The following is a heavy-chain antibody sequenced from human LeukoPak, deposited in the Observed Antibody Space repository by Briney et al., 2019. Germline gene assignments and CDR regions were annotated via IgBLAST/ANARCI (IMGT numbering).Heavy chain of an antibody. CDR1: GGSISSGGYY. J-gene: IGHJ4*02. V-gene: IGHV4-31*03. D-gene: IGHD4-17*01. CDR3: ALRTTTGNDLLPFDY. Sequence: SETLSLTCTVSGGSISSGGYYWSWIRQHPGKGLEWIGYIYYSGSTYYNPSLKSRVTISVDTSKNQFSLKLSSVTAADTAVYYCALRTTTGNDLLPFDYWGQGTLVTVSS. CDR2: IYYSGST.